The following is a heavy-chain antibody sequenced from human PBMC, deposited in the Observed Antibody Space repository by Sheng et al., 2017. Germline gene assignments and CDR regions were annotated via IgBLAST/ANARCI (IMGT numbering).Heavy chain of an antibody. D-gene: IGHD6-6*01. CDR1: GYTFTSYD. Sequence: QVQLVQSGAEVKKPGASVKVSCKASGYTFTSYDINWVRQATGQGLEWMGWMNPNSGNTGYAQKFQGRVTITRNTSISTAYMELSSLRSEDTAVYYCARGRSSRGYYYYYMDVWGKGTTVTVSS. CDR2: MNPNSGNT. CDR3: ARGRSSRGYYYYYMDV. V-gene: IGHV1-8*03. J-gene: IGHJ6*03.